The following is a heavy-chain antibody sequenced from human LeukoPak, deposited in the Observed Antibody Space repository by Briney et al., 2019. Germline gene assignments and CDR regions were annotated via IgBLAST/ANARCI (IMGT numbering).Heavy chain of an antibody. V-gene: IGHV1-8*01. CDR2: MNPNSGNT. CDR3: AITPDYGTGYYFDC. Sequence: GASVNVSCKASGYTFTSYDINWVRQATGQGLEWMGWMNPNSGNTDYAQKVQGSVTMTRNTSISTAYMELSSLRSEDTAVYYCAITPDYGTGYYFDCWGRGTLVTVAS. J-gene: IGHJ4*02. D-gene: IGHD4-17*01. CDR1: GYTFTSYD.